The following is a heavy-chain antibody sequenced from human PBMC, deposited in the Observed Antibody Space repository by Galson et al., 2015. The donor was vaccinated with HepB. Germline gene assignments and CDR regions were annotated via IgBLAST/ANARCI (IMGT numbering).Heavy chain of an antibody. J-gene: IGHJ6*02. CDR3: ARGGCGDCSTLYGMDV. V-gene: IGHV3-23*01. CDR2: ISGSGGST. CDR1: GFTFSSYA. D-gene: IGHD2-21*02. Sequence: SLRLSCAASGFTFSSYAMSWVRQAPGKGLEWVSAISGSGGSTYYADSVKGRFTISRDNSKNTLYLQMNSLRAEDTAVYYCARGGCGDCSTLYGMDVWGQGTTVTVSS.